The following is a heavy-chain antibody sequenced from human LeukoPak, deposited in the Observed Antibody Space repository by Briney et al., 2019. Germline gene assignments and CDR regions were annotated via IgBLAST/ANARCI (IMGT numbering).Heavy chain of an antibody. CDR2: IRSKSNTYAT. Sequence: GGSLRLSCAASGVNFSGSAMHWVRQASGKGLEWVGRIRSKSNTYATAYAASVRGRFTISRDDSKNTAYLQMNSLKTEDTAVYYCTAITAGDTTTDVWGQGTTVTVSS. D-gene: IGHD6-13*01. CDR1: GVNFSGSA. CDR3: TAITAGDTTTDV. J-gene: IGHJ6*02. V-gene: IGHV3-73*01.